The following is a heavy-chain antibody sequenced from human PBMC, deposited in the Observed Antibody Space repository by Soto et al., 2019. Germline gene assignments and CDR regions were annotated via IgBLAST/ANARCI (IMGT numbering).Heavy chain of an antibody. CDR2: IKQDGSEK. Sequence: LRLSCAASGFTFSSYWMSWVRQAPGKGLEWVANIKQDGSEKYYVDSVKGRFTISRDNAKNSLYLQMNSLRAEDTAVYYCARDVRYCGGDCYPLYYYYGMDVWGQGTTVTVSS. CDR1: GFTFSSYW. V-gene: IGHV3-7*01. D-gene: IGHD2-21*02. CDR3: ARDVRYCGGDCYPLYYYYGMDV. J-gene: IGHJ6*02.